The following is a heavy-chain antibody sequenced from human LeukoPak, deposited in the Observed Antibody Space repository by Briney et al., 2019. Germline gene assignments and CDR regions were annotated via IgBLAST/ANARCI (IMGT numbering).Heavy chain of an antibody. J-gene: IGHJ3*01. CDR1: GFTFSSYG. CDR2: IWYDGSNK. CDR3: AKDRSLGRLVHEAFHV. V-gene: IGHV3-30*02. Sequence: GGSLRLSCAASGFTFSSYGMHWVRQAPGKGLEWVAVIWYDGSNKYYADSVKGRFTISRDNSKNTLYLQMNSLRAEDTAVYYCAKDRSLGRLVHEAFHVWGQGTMVVVSS. D-gene: IGHD3-16*01.